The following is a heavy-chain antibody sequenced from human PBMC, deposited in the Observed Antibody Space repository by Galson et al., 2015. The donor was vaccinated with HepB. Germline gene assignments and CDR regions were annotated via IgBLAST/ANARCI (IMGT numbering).Heavy chain of an antibody. CDR1: RYTFTRFG. CDR2: INPYNGNI. CDR3: ARGGMATIGGPTFDY. Sequence: SVKVSCKAYRYTFTRFGINWVRQATGQGLEWMGWINPYNGNIKYAQKVQGRVTLTTDTSTSTAYMELRSLRSDDTAMYYCARGGMATIGGPTFDYWGQGTLVTVSS. J-gene: IGHJ4*02. V-gene: IGHV1-18*01. D-gene: IGHD5-24*01.